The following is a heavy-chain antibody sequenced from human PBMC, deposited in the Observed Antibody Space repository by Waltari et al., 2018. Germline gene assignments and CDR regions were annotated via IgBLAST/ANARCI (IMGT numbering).Heavy chain of an antibody. CDR3: ARDPNWNDGRAATFDI. Sequence: QVQLVQSGAEVKKPGSSVKVSCKASGGTFSSYAISWVRQAPGQGLEWMGGIIPIFGTANYAQKFQGRVTITTDESTSTAYMELSSLRSEDTAVYYCARDPNWNDGRAATFDIWGQGTMVTVSS. J-gene: IGHJ3*02. CDR2: IIPIFGTA. CDR1: GGTFSSYA. D-gene: IGHD1-1*01. V-gene: IGHV1-69*05.